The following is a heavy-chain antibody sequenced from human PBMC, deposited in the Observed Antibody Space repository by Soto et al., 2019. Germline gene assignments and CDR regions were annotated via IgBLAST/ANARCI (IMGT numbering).Heavy chain of an antibody. Sequence: SETLSLTCTVYGGLYSDYYWSWIRQAPGKGLEWIGEIHHSGATNYNPSLKSRVTISVDTSKNQFSLKLSSVTAADTAVYYCARYPLAAAGTGGFDPWGQGTLVTVSS. CDR3: ARYPLAAAGTGGFDP. V-gene: IGHV4-34*01. CDR1: GGLYSDYY. J-gene: IGHJ5*02. D-gene: IGHD6-13*01. CDR2: IHHSGAT.